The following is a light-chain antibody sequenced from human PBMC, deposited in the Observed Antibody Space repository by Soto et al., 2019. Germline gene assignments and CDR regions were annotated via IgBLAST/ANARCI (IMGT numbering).Light chain of an antibody. V-gene: IGKV1-39*01. Sequence: DIQLTQSPSSLSASVGDRITITCRASQSMSTYGNWYQQKPGEAPTLLVYDSSTLQSGVPSRFSGSGFGAESTLHASSLQPGDFSTYYSQQSYRNPTWTCGQGTKVEIK. CDR1: QSMSTY. J-gene: IGKJ1*01. CDR2: DSS. CDR3: QQSYRNPTWT.